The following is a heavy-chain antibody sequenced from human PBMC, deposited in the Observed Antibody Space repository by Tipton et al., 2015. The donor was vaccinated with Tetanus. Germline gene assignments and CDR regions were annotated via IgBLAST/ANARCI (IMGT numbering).Heavy chain of an antibody. D-gene: IGHD3-10*01. Sequence: GLVKPSETLSLTCFVSGGSISTKTYYWGWIRQTPGKGLEWIASISHSATTFYNPSLKSRVTMSGDPSKNQFSVRRSSVTAADTGVYYCARHVGGYGSPPHDLWGQGTLVTVSS. CDR3: ARHVGGYGSPPHDL. CDR1: GGSISTKTYY. V-gene: IGHV4-39*01. CDR2: ISHSATT. J-gene: IGHJ5*02.